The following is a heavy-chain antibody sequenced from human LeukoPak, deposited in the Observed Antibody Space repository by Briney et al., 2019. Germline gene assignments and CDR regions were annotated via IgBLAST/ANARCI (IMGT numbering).Heavy chain of an antibody. J-gene: IGHJ4*02. CDR2: IYPGDSDT. D-gene: IGHD6-19*01. Sequence: GESLKISCKASGYTFTDHWIGWVRQMPGKGLEWMGIIYPGDSDTRYSPPFQGQVTISADKSISTAYLQWRNLQAPDTAMYYCARGDNSGWYFFDYWGQGTLVTVSS. V-gene: IGHV5-51*01. CDR3: ARGDNSGWYFFDY. CDR1: GYTFTDHW.